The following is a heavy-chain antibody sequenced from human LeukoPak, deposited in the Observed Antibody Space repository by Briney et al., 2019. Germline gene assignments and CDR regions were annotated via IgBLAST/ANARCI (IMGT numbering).Heavy chain of an antibody. J-gene: IGHJ5*02. CDR1: GGTFSSYA. V-gene: IGHV1-69*04. CDR3: ARDLSGYCSSTSCQNWFDP. Sequence: ASVKVSCKASGGTFSSYAISWVRQAPGQGLEWMGRIIPILGIANYAQKFQGRVTITADKSTSTAYMELSSLRSEDTAVYYCARDLSGYCSSTSCQNWFDPWGQGTLVTVSS. CDR2: IIPILGIA. D-gene: IGHD2-2*03.